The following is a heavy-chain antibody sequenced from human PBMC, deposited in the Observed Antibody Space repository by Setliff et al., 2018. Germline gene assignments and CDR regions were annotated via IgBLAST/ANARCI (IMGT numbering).Heavy chain of an antibody. CDR1: GFSLSTSLVG. D-gene: IGHD6-13*01. CDR2: IYCKDEK. V-gene: IGHV2-5*01. CDR3: ARCSSCYGSFDY. J-gene: IGHJ4*02. Sequence: SGPTLVNPTQPLTLTCTFSGFSLSTSLVGVGWIRQPPGKALEWLALIYCKDEKRYSPSLKSRLTITKDTSQKQVGLTMTNMDPVDTATYYCARCSSCYGSFDYWGQGTLVTVSS.